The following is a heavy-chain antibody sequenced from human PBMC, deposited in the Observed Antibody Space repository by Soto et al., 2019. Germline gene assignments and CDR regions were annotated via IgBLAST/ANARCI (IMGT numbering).Heavy chain of an antibody. J-gene: IGHJ6*02. Sequence: SETLSLTCTVSGGSITSSDYSWGWIRQSPEKGLEWIANILYSGSTYYNPSLKSRVTISVDTPKNQVSLKLTSVTAADTALYYCARHRRGYSSYCYYGMDVWGQGTTVTVSS. V-gene: IGHV4-39*01. CDR3: ARHRRGYSSYCYYGMDV. CDR1: GGSITSSDYS. D-gene: IGHD5-18*01. CDR2: ILYSGST.